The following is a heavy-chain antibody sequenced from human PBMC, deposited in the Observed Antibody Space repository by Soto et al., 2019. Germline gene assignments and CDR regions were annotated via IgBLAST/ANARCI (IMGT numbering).Heavy chain of an antibody. CDR1: GFTFSSYG. CDR2: ISYDGSNK. CDR3: AKAAQLWLLYYFDY. J-gene: IGHJ4*02. D-gene: IGHD5-18*01. Sequence: QVQLVESGGGVVQPGRSLRLSCAASGFTFSSYGMHWVRQAPGKGLEWVAVISYDGSNKYYADSVKGRFTISRDNSKNTLYLQMNSLRAEDPAVYYCAKAAQLWLLYYFDYWGQGTLVTVSS. V-gene: IGHV3-30*18.